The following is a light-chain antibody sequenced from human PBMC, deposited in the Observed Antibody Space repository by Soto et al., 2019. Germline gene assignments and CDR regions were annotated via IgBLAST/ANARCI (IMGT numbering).Light chain of an antibody. J-gene: IGLJ3*02. CDR1: SSDVGSYNL. CDR2: EVT. Sequence: QSALTQPASVSGSPGQSITISCTGTSSDVGSYNLVSWYQQHPGKAPKLMIYEVTKRPSGVSNRFSGSKSGNTASLTISGLQAEDEADYYCCSYASSQTWVFGGGTKLTVL. V-gene: IGLV2-23*02. CDR3: CSYASSQTWV.